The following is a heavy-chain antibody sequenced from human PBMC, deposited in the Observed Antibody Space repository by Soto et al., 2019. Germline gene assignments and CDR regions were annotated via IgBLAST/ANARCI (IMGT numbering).Heavy chain of an antibody. D-gene: IGHD4-17*01. CDR3: AREGDPDSYMTTVTTFHYYYGMDV. CDR2: IIPIFGTA. V-gene: IGHV1-69*06. J-gene: IGHJ6*02. CDR1: GGTFSSYA. Sequence: QVQLVQSGAEVKKPGSSVKVSCKASGGTFSSYAISWVRQAPGQGLEWMGGIIPIFGTANYAQKFQGRVTITADKSTSTAYMELSSLRSEDTAVYYCAREGDPDSYMTTVTTFHYYYGMDVWGQGTTVTVSS.